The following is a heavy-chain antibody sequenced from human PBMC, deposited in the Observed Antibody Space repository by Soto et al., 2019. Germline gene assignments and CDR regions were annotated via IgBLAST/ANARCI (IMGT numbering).Heavy chain of an antibody. CDR1: GGSISSSSYY. J-gene: IGHJ4*02. CDR2: IYYSGST. D-gene: IGHD1-1*01. V-gene: IGHV4-39*01. Sequence: QLQLQESGPGLVKPSETLSLTCTVSGGSISSSSYYWGWIRQPPGKGLEWIGSIYYSGSTYYNPSFVSRVTISVDTSKNQCSLKTSSVTAAVTAVYYCARQRGGTQRFDCWGQGTLVTVSS. CDR3: ARQRGGTQRFDC.